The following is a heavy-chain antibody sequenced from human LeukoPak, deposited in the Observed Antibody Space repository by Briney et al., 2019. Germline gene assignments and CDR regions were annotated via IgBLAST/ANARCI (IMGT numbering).Heavy chain of an antibody. V-gene: IGHV3-15*01. Sequence: GGSLRLSCAASGFIFSKAWMSWVRQAPGKGLEWVARIKSNINGGTTDVAAPVKGRFTVSRDDSKNTLYLQMDSLKTDDTAVYYCATANGGVWGQGTLVTVSS. J-gene: IGHJ4*02. CDR1: GFIFSKAW. D-gene: IGHD2-8*01. CDR2: IKSNINGGTT. CDR3: ATANGGV.